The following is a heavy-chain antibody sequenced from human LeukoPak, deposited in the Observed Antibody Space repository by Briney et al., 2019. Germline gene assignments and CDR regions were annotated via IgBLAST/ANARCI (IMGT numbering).Heavy chain of an antibody. CDR3: ARAPYYDILTGYSPHWYFDL. V-gene: IGHV4-59*01. D-gene: IGHD3-9*01. J-gene: IGHJ2*01. CDR1: GGSISSYY. Sequence: SETLSLTCTVSGGSISSYYWSWIRQPPGKGLEWNGYIYYSGSTNYNPSLKSRVTISVDTSKNQFSLKLSSVTAADTAVYYCARAPYYDILTGYSPHWYFDLWGRGTLVTVSS. CDR2: IYYSGST.